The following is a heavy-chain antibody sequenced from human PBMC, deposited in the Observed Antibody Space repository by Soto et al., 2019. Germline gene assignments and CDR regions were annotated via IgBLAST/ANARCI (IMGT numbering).Heavy chain of an antibody. J-gene: IGHJ3*02. V-gene: IGHV3-21*01. CDR3: ARDRARTTNAFDI. Sequence: EVQLVASGGGLVKPGGSLRLSCAASGFTFTTYSLTWVRQAPGKGLEWVSSISSSGTYIFYADSVKGRFTISRDNAKNSLYLQMNSLRAEDTAVYFCARDRARTTNAFDIWGQGTMVTVSS. CDR2: ISSSGTYI. CDR1: GFTFTTYS. D-gene: IGHD3-10*01.